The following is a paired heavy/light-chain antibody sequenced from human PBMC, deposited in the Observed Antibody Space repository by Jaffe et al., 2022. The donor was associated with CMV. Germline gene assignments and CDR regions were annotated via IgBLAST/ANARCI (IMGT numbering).Light chain of an antibody. V-gene: IGKV1-39*01. CDR2: AAS. Sequence: DIQMTQSPSSLSASLGDRVTITCRASQSISNYLNWYQQRPGKAPKLLIYAASSLQSGVPSRFSGSGSGTDFTLTISSLQPEDFATYYCQQGYSTPFTFGPGTKVDIK. CDR1: QSISNY. J-gene: IGKJ3*01. CDR3: QQGYSTPFT.
Heavy chain of an antibody. CDR3: ARTFGDPHYFDY. CDR1: GGSISNSINY. V-gene: IGHV4-39*01. Sequence: QLQLQESGPGLVKPSETLSLTCTVSGGSISNSINYWGWIRQPPGKGLEWIGSIYYTGSTYYNPSLKSRVTISVDTSNNQYSLKLSSVTAADTAVYYCARTFGDPHYFDYWGQGTLVTVSS. D-gene: IGHD2-21*02. CDR2: IYYTGST. J-gene: IGHJ4*02.